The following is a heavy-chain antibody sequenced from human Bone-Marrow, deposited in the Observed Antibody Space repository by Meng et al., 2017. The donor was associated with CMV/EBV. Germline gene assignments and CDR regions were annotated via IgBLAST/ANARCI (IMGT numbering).Heavy chain of an antibody. CDR3: ATGQIMGVQNPSHP. CDR2: INPIFGNA. V-gene: IGHV1-69*12. Sequence: VQLVQSGAGVKRPGASVKVSCKASGDTFSSYAIRWVRQAPGQGVEWMGGINPIFGNATYAQKFQGRVTISADASTSTTYMELTSLRSEDTAVYYCATGQIMGVQNPSHPWGQGTLVTVSS. CDR1: GDTFSSYA. J-gene: IGHJ5*02.